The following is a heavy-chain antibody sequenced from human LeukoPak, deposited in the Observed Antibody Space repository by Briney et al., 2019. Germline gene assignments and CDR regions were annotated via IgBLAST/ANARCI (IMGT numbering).Heavy chain of an antibody. V-gene: IGHV3-30*18. CDR2: ISYDGSNK. CDR3: AKDRISSRRWFDL. Sequence: GGSLRLSCAASGFTFSSYGMHWVRQAPGKGLEWVAVISYDGSNKYYADSVKGGFTISRDNSKNTLYLQMNSLRADDTAVYYCAKDRISSRRWFDLWGQGTLVTLSS. J-gene: IGHJ5*02. D-gene: IGHD6-6*01. CDR1: GFTFSSYG.